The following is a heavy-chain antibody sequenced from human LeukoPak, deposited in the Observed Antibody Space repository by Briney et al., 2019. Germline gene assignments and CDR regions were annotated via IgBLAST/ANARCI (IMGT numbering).Heavy chain of an antibody. CDR3: ARRGLNYYDSSGYYYYFDY. D-gene: IGHD3-22*01. V-gene: IGHV5-51*03. CDR2: IFPGNSDT. J-gene: IGHJ4*02. Sequence: GESLKISGKGFGYSFTSYWIGWWGQLPGKALEWLGIIFPGNSDTRYSPSFQGQVTISADKSISTAYLQWSSLKASDTAMYYCARRGLNYYDSSGYYYYFDYWGQGTLVTVSS. CDR1: GYSFTSYW.